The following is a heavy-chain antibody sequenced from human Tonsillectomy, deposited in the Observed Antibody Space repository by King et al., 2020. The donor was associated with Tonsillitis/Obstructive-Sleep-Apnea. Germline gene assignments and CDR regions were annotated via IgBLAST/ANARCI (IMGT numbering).Heavy chain of an antibody. D-gene: IGHD6-25*01. CDR2: IWDDGSNK. CDR1: GFTFSSYG. J-gene: IGHJ3*02. Sequence: HVQLVESGGGVVQPGRSLRLSCAASGFTFSSYGMHWVRQAPGKGLEWVAVIWDDGSNKYYADSVKGRFTISRANSKNTLYLQMNSLRAGDTAVYYCARGRRPAAEPPDAFDIWGQGTMVTVSS. V-gene: IGHV3-33*01. CDR3: ARGRRPAAEPPDAFDI.